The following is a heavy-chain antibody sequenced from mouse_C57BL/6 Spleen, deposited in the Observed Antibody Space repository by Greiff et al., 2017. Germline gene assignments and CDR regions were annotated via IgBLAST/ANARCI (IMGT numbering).Heavy chain of an antibody. J-gene: IGHJ4*01. CDR3: ARNGYYDYAMDY. Sequence: VKLQESGAELVKPGASVKISCKASGYAFSSYWMNWVKQRPGKGLEWIGQIHPGDGDTNYNGKFKGKATLTADKSSSTAYMQLSSLTSEDSAVYFCARNGYYDYAMDYWGQGTSVTVSS. CDR2: IHPGDGDT. D-gene: IGHD2-3*01. V-gene: IGHV1-80*01. CDR1: GYAFSSYW.